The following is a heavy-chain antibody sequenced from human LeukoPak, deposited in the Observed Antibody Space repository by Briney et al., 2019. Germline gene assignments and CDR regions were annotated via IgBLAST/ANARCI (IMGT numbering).Heavy chain of an antibody. J-gene: IGHJ4*02. Sequence: PSETPSLTCAVSGYSISSGYYWGWIRQPPAKGLEWIGSIYHSGSTYYNPSLKSRVTISVDTSKNQFSLKLSSVTAADTAVYYCARGVASFDYWGQGTLVTVSS. D-gene: IGHD2-15*01. V-gene: IGHV4-38-2*01. CDR2: IYHSGST. CDR3: ARGVASFDY. CDR1: GYSISSGYY.